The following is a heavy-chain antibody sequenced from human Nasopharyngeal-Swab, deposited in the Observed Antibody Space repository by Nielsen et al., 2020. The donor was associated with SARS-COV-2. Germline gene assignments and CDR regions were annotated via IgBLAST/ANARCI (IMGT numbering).Heavy chain of an antibody. Sequence: GGSLRLSCAASGFTISSYEMNWVRQAPGKGLEWVSYISSSGNTLYYADSVKGRFTVSRDNAKNSLFLHLGSLRAEDTAVYYCAREGYGDSSFYFDYWGQGTLVTVSS. J-gene: IGHJ4*02. CDR1: GFTISSYE. D-gene: IGHD4-17*01. CDR2: ISSSGNTL. V-gene: IGHV3-48*03. CDR3: AREGYGDSSFYFDY.